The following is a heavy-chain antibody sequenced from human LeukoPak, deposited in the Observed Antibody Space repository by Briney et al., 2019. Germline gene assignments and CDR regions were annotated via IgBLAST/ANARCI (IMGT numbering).Heavy chain of an antibody. CDR1: GFTFSSYS. Sequence: PGGSLRLSCAASGFTFSSYSMNCVRQAPGKGLEWVSFISSSSSTIYYADSVKGRFTISRDNAKNSLYLQMNSLRAEDTPVYYCARDRGGSYSAIDYWCQGTLVTVSS. V-gene: IGHV3-48*04. CDR2: ISSSSSTI. CDR3: ARDRGGSYSAIDY. D-gene: IGHD1-26*01. J-gene: IGHJ4*02.